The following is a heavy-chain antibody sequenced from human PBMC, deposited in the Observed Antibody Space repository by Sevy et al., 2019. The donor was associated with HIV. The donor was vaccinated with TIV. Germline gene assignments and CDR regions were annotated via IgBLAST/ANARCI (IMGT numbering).Heavy chain of an antibody. Sequence: GGSLRLSCAASGFTFSSYAMSWVRQAQGKGLEWVSAISGSGGSTYYADSVKGRFTISRDNSKNTLYLQMNSLRAEDTAVYYCAKDLGATITTYYFDYWGQGTLVTVSS. CDR3: AKDLGATITTYYFDY. CDR2: ISGSGGST. D-gene: IGHD5-12*01. V-gene: IGHV3-23*01. J-gene: IGHJ4*02. CDR1: GFTFSSYA.